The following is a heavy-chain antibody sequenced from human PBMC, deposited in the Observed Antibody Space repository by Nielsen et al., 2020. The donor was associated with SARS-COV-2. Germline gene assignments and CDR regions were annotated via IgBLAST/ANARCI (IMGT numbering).Heavy chain of an antibody. CDR3: AKDRAIFMIYITRGGPDY. Sequence: GGSLRLSCAASGFTFSSYSMNWVRQAPGKGLEWVSSISSSSSYIYYADSVKGRFTISRDNAKNSLYLQMNSLRAEDTAVYYCAKDRAIFMIYITRGGPDYWGQGTLVTVSS. D-gene: IGHD3/OR15-3a*01. J-gene: IGHJ4*02. CDR2: ISSSSSYI. CDR1: GFTFSSYS. V-gene: IGHV3-21*01.